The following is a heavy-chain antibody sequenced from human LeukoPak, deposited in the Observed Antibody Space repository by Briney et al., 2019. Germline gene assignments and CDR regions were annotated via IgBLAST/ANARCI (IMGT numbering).Heavy chain of an antibody. CDR2: INHSGST. D-gene: IGHD3-10*02. V-gene: IGHV4-34*01. CDR3: ARGPAMLEGGVDY. J-gene: IGHJ4*02. CDR1: GGSFSGYY. Sequence: KSSETLSLTCAVYGGSFSGYYWSWIRQPPGKGLDWIGEINHSGSTNYNPSLKSRVTISVDTSKNQFSLKLSSVTAADTAVYYCARGPAMLEGGVDYWGQGTLVTVSS.